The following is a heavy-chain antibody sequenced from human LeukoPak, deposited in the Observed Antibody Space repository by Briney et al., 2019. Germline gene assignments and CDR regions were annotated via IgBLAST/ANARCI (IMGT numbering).Heavy chain of an antibody. CDR1: GFTFSSYG. V-gene: IGHV3-30*18. CDR2: ISYDGSNK. D-gene: IGHD3-22*01. CDR3: AKEGDYYDSSGYYFDY. J-gene: IGHJ4*02. Sequence: GGSLRLSCAASGFTFSSYGMHWVRQAPGKGLEWVAVISYDGSNKYYADSVKGRSTISRDNSKNTLYLQMNSLRAEDTAVYYCAKEGDYYDSSGYYFDYWGQGTLVTASS.